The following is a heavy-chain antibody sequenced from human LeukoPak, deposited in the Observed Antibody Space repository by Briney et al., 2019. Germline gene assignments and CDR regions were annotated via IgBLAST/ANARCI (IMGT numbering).Heavy chain of an antibody. CDR1: GGSFSGYY. D-gene: IGHD6-13*01. J-gene: IGHJ6*02. V-gene: IGHV4-34*01. CDR2: INHSGST. Sequence: PSETLSLTCAVYGGSFSGYYWSRIRQPPGKGLEWIGEINHSGSTNYNPSLKSRVTISADTSKNQFSLKLSSVTAADTAVYYCARGGVAAAGMHYYYYGMDVWGQGTTVTVSS. CDR3: ARGGVAAAGMHYYYYGMDV.